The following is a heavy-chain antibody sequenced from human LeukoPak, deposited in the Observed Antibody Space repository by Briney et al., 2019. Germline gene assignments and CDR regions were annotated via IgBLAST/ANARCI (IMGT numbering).Heavy chain of an antibody. CDR2: ISSSSSYI. Sequence: GGSLRLSCAASGFTFSSYSMNWVRQAPGKGLEWVSSISSSSSYIYYADSVKGRFTISRDNAKNSLYLQMNSLRAEDTAVYYCARLYCGGDCSEPVGSSFDYWGQGTLVTVSS. D-gene: IGHD2-21*02. V-gene: IGHV3-21*01. CDR3: ARLYCGGDCSEPVGSSFDY. J-gene: IGHJ4*02. CDR1: GFTFSSYS.